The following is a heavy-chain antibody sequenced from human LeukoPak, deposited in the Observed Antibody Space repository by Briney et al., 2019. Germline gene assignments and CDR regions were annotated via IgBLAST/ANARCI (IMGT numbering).Heavy chain of an antibody. J-gene: IGHJ4*02. Sequence: GGSLRLSCAASGFTFSNYWMTWVRQAPGNGLEWVTNINQDGNEKYYVDSVKGRFTISRDNAKNSLYLQMNNLRADDTAVYYCARGDTFSGDCWGQGTLVTVSS. CDR3: ARGDTFSGDC. D-gene: IGHD5-18*01. CDR1: GFTFSNYW. CDR2: INQDGNEK. V-gene: IGHV3-7*04.